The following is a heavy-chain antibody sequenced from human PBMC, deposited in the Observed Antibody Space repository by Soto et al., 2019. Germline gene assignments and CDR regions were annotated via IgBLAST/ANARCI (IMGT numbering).Heavy chain of an antibody. V-gene: IGHV1-69*13. D-gene: IGHD2-21*02. CDR2: IIPIFGTA. Sequence: SVKVSCKASGGTFSSYAISWVRQAPGQGLEWMGGIIPIFGTANYAQKFQGRVTITADESTSTAYMELSSLRSEDTAVYYCARGVVTATCLDYWGQGTLVTVSS. CDR3: ARGVVTATCLDY. J-gene: IGHJ4*02. CDR1: GGTFSSYA.